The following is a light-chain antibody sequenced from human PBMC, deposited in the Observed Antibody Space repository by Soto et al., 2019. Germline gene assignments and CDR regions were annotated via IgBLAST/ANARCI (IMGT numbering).Light chain of an antibody. V-gene: IGLV2-14*03. CDR1: SSDIGGYNS. CDR3: SSYASSSTLV. J-gene: IGLJ2*01. CDR2: DVS. Sequence: QSALTQPASVSGSPGQSITISCTGTSSDIGGYNSVSWYQQHPGRAPKLMIYDVSNRPSGVSNRFSASKSGNTVSLTISGLQAEDEADYYCSSYASSSTLVFGGGTKLTVL.